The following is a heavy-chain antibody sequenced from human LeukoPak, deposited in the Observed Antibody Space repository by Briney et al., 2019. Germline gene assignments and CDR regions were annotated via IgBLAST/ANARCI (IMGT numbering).Heavy chain of an antibody. CDR2: IHTSGST. J-gene: IGHJ4*02. D-gene: IGHD6-19*01. Sequence: SETLSLTCTVSGGSFTNYYWSWIRQPAGKGLEWIGRIHTSGSTDYSPSLKSRVTISVDTSKNQFSLKLTSVTAADTAVYYCAREFYGSGLGPLWYWGQGTLVTVSS. CDR1: GGSFTNYY. V-gene: IGHV4-4*07. CDR3: AREFYGSGLGPLWY.